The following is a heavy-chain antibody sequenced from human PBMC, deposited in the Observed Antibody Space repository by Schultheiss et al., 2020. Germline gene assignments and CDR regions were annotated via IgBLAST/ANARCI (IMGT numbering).Heavy chain of an antibody. CDR3: ASGDCYSGFDY. CDR2: ISSSGSTI. J-gene: IGHJ4*02. V-gene: IGHV3-48*04. CDR1: GFTFSSYA. Sequence: GGSLRLSCAASGFTFSSYAMSWVRQAPGKGLEWVSYISSSGSTIYYADSVKGRFTISRDNAKNSLYLQMNSLRAEDTAVYYCASGDCYSGFDYWGQRTLVTVSS. D-gene: IGHD2-21*02.